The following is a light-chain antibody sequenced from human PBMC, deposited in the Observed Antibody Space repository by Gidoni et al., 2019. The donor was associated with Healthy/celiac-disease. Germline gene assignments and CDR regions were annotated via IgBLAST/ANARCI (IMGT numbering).Light chain of an antibody. V-gene: IGKV1-33*01. CDR3: QQYDNLPPFT. Sequence: DIQMTQSPSSLSASVGDRVTITCQASQDISNYLNWYQQKPGKAPKLLIYDASNLETGGSSRFSGSGSGTDFTFTISSLQPEDIATYYCQQYDNLPPFTFGPXTKVDIK. J-gene: IGKJ3*01. CDR1: QDISNY. CDR2: DAS.